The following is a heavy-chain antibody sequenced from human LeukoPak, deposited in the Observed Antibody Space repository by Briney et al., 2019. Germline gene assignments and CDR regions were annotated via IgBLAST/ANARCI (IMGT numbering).Heavy chain of an antibody. V-gene: IGHV1-18*01. CDR2: ISAYNGNT. CDR3: ARGGLVIIRWHLVDY. D-gene: IGHD3/OR15-3a*01. CDR1: GYTFSSYA. J-gene: IGHJ4*02. Sequence: GASVKVSCKASGYTFSSYAMNWVRQAPGQGLEWMGWISAYNGNTNYAQKLQGRVTMTTDTSTSTAYMELRSLRSDDTAVYYCARGGLVIIRWHLVDYWGQGTLVTVSS.